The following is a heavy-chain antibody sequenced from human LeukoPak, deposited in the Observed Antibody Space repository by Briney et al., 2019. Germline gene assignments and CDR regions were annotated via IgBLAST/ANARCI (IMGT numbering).Heavy chain of an antibody. Sequence: ASVKVSCKASGYTLTSYGISWVRLAPGPGHEWMGWISAYNGNTNYAQKLQGRVTMTTDTSTSTAYMELRSLRSDDTAVYYCASNPPFGAYEGNWFDPWGQGTLVTVAS. V-gene: IGHV1-18*01. J-gene: IGHJ5*02. D-gene: IGHD3-3*01. CDR2: ISAYNGNT. CDR3: ASNPPFGAYEGNWFDP. CDR1: GYTLTSYG.